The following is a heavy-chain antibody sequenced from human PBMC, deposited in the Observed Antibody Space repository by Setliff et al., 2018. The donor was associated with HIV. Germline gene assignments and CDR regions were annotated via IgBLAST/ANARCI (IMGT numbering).Heavy chain of an antibody. CDR1: RGSFTGYY. J-gene: IGHJ4*02. V-gene: IGHV4-59*10. CDR3: ARAAAGNTGPFDL. Sequence: SETLSLTCAVYRGSFTGYYWSWIRQPAGKGLEWIGRVSSRGDTNYNPSLKSRVTMSVDTSKNQFSLKLTSVTASDPAVYYCARAAAGNTGPFDLWGQGSPVTVSS. CDR2: VSSRGDT. D-gene: IGHD6-25*01.